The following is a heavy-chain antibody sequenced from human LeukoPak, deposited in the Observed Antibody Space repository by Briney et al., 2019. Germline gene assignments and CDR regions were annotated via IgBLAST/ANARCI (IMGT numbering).Heavy chain of an antibody. CDR3: AKEEIAAAVHFDY. D-gene: IGHD6-13*01. CDR2: ISSSGSTI. Sequence: GGSLRLSCAASGFTFSDYYMSWIRQAPGKGLEWVSYISSSGSTIYYADSVKGRFTISRDDAKNSLYLQMNGLRAEDTAVYYCAKEEIAAAVHFDYWGQGTLVTVSS. J-gene: IGHJ4*02. CDR1: GFTFSDYY. V-gene: IGHV3-11*01.